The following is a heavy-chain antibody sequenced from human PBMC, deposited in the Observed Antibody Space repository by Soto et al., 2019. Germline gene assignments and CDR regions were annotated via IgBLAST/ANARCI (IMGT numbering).Heavy chain of an antibody. J-gene: IGHJ6*02. CDR1: GLSLRTTGVG. Sequence: QITLKESGPTLVKPTQTLTLTCTVSGLSLRTTGVGVGWVRQPPGKALEWLALLYWDDDKRYSPSLKSRLTITKDISKKRVVLTMTNMDTVDTATYYCVQSRCGGDCLEIYSSRAYYGLDVWGQGTTVTVSS. D-gene: IGHD2-21*02. CDR2: LYWDDDK. V-gene: IGHV2-5*02. CDR3: VQSRCGGDCLEIYSSRAYYGLDV.